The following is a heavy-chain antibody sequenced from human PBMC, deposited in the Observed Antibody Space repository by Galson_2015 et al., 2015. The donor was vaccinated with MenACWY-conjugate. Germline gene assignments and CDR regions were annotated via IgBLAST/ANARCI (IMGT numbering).Heavy chain of an antibody. CDR1: GFTFSSYA. D-gene: IGHD3-9*01. J-gene: IGHJ4*02. V-gene: IGHV3-23*01. CDR2: ISDSGRFT. CDR3: AKDLVKNYEVLTGYYSD. Sequence: SLRLSCAASGFTFSSYAMTWVRQAPGKGLEWVSTISDSGRFTYYADSVKGRFTISRDNSKSALFLQMNNVRADDTASYYCAKDLVKNYEVLTGYYSDWGQGTLVTVSS.